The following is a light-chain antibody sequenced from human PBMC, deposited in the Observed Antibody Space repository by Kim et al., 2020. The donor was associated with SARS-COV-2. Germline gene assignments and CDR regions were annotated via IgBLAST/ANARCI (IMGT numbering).Light chain of an antibody. CDR1: QDINNY. CDR3: HQYDNLPYT. V-gene: IGKV1-33*01. CDR2: DAS. J-gene: IGKJ2*01. Sequence: DIQMTQSPSSLSTSIGDRVTITCQASQDINNYLNWYQQKPGKAPKLLIYDASNLETGVPSRFTGSGSGTDFTFTISSLQAEDFATYYCHQYDNLPYTFGQGTKLEI.